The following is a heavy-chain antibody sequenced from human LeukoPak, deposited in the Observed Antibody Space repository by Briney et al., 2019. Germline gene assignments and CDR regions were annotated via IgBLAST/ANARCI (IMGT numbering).Heavy chain of an antibody. D-gene: IGHD2-8*01. Sequence: ASETLSLTCTVSGGSVSSGSYYWSWIRQPPGKGLEWIGYIYYSGSTNYSPSLKSRVTISVDTSKNRFSLKLSSVTAADTAVYYCASLMGISWFDPWGQGTLVTVSS. CDR2: IYYSGST. J-gene: IGHJ5*02. V-gene: IGHV4-61*01. CDR1: GGSVSSGSYY. CDR3: ASLMGISWFDP.